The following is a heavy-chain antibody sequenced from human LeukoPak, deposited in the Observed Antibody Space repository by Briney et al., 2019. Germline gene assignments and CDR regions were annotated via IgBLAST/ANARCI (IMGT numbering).Heavy chain of an antibody. V-gene: IGHV4-4*07. J-gene: IGHJ4*02. Sequence: SETPSLTCTVSGGSISSYYWSWIRQPAGKGLEWIGRIYTSGSTNYNPSLKSRVTMSVDTSKNQFSLKLSSVTAADTAVYYCARDGYNYYTGGDHFDYWGQGTLVTVSS. D-gene: IGHD5-24*01. CDR1: GGSISSYY. CDR3: ARDGYNYYTGGDHFDY. CDR2: IYTSGST.